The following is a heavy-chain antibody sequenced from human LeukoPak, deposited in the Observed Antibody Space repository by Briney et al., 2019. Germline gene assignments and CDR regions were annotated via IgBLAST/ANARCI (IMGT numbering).Heavy chain of an antibody. D-gene: IGHD3-22*01. CDR1: GYTFTGYY. J-gene: IGHJ4*02. CDR3: ARSLRGEYDSSGYYDY. Sequence: ASVKVSCKASGYTFTGYYMHWVRQAPGQGLEWMGWMNPNSGNTGYAQKFQGRVTMTRNTSISTAYMELSSLRSEDTAVYYCARSLRGEYDSSGYYDYWGQGTLVTVSS. V-gene: IGHV1-8*02. CDR2: MNPNSGNT.